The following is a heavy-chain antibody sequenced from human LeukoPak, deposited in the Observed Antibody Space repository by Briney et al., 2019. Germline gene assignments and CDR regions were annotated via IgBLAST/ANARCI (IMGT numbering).Heavy chain of an antibody. D-gene: IGHD1-26*01. V-gene: IGHV3-30*02. J-gene: IGHJ5*02. CDR2: IRYDGSNK. CDR3: AKDFQVGATVLNWFDP. CDR1: GFTFSSYG. Sequence: GGSLRLSCAASGFTFSSYGIHWVRQAPGKGLEWVAFIRYDGSNKCYADSVKGRFTISRDNSKNTLYLQMNSLRAEDTAVYYCAKDFQVGATVLNWFDPWGQGTLVTVSS.